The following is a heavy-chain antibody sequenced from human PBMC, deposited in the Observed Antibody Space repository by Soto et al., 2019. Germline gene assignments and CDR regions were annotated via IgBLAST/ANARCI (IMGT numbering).Heavy chain of an antibody. Sequence: PGGSLRLSCAASGFTFSSYAMSWVRQAPGKGLEWVSLISGSGGSTYYADFVKGRITISRDNSKNTLYLQMNSLRAEDTAVYYCAKALDILTGYYSLLDAFDIWGQGTMVTVSS. V-gene: IGHV3-23*01. J-gene: IGHJ3*02. CDR2: ISGSGGST. D-gene: IGHD3-9*01. CDR1: GFTFSSYA. CDR3: AKALDILTGYYSLLDAFDI.